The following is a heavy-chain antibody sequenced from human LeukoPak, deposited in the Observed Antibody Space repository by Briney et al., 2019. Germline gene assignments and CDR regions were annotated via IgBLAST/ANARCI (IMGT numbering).Heavy chain of an antibody. Sequence: ASVKVSCKASGYTFTSYYMNWVRQAPGQGLEWMGVINPSGGSTRNAQKFQARVTMTRDTSTSTVYMELSSLRSEDTAVYYCARDDYGDFWGQGTLVTVSS. CDR2: INPSGGST. CDR3: ARDDYGDF. J-gene: IGHJ4*02. V-gene: IGHV1-46*01. CDR1: GYTFTSYY.